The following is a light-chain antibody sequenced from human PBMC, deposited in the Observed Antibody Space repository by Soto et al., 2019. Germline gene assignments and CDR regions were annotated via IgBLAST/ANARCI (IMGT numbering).Light chain of an antibody. Sequence: VMTQSPATLSVSPGGRATLSCMASQSVSTNLAWYQQRPGQAPRLLIYRASTRAAGVPARFSGSGSGTEFTLTISSLQPEDFAVYYCQQRSNWFLTFGGGTKVDIK. V-gene: IGKV3-15*01. CDR3: QQRSNWFLT. CDR2: RAS. J-gene: IGKJ4*01. CDR1: QSVSTN.